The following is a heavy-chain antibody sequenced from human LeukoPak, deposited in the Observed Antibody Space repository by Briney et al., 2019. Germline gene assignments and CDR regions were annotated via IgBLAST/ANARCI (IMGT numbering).Heavy chain of an antibody. CDR3: ASSLPILTGQGGFDY. D-gene: IGHD3-9*01. Sequence: SGTLSLTCDVSGGSISNTNWWSWVRQPPGQGLEWIGEVSLAGQTNYNPSLNGRVTISLDKSNNQFSLQLTSVTAADTAVYYCASSLPILTGQGGFDYWGQGILLIDSS. CDR2: VSLAGQT. J-gene: IGHJ4*02. V-gene: IGHV4-4*02. CDR1: GGSISNTNW.